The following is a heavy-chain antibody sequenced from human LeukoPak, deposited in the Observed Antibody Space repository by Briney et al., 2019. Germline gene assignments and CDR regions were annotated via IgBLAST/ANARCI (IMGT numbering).Heavy chain of an antibody. CDR2: LTWNGDNT. D-gene: IGHD4-17*01. J-gene: IGHJ2*01. Sequence: PGGSLRLSCVASGFTFDDYGMIWVRQAPGKGLDWVSYLTWNGDNTHYTDSVKGRFTISRDNAKNSMYLQMNSLRAEDTAFYYCARSMSTVTTRYFDLWGRGTLVTVSS. V-gene: IGHV3-20*04. CDR3: ARSMSTVTTRYFDL. CDR1: GFTFDDYG.